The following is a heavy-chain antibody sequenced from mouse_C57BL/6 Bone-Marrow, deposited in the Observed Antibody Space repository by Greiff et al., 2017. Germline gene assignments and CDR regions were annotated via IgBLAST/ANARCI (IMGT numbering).Heavy chain of an antibody. CDR3: ARSSIYCYGSIPFAY. J-gene: IGHJ3*01. CDR1: GFNITDYY. Sequence: EVQLQQSGAELVKPGASVKLSCTASGFNITDYYMHWVKQRTEQGLEWIGRIDPEDGDTKYAPPFQGKATITADTSSNTAYMQLSSLTSYYTAVYDGARSSIYCYGSIPFAYWGQGTLVTVSA. CDR2: IDPEDGDT. V-gene: IGHV14-2*01. D-gene: IGHD1-1*01.